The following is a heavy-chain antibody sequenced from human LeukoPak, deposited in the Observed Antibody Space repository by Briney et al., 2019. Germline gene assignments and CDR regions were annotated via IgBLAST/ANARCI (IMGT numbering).Heavy chain of an antibody. CDR2: INAGNGNT. CDR1: GGTFSSYA. Sequence: ASVKVSCKASGGTFSSYAISWVRQAPGQRLEWMGWINAGNGNTKYSQKFQGRVTITRDTSASTAYMELSSLRSEDTAVYYCARDPTGYCSSTSCYADYYYGMDVWGQGTTVTVSS. D-gene: IGHD2-2*03. CDR3: ARDPTGYCSSTSCYADYYYGMDV. J-gene: IGHJ6*02. V-gene: IGHV1-3*01.